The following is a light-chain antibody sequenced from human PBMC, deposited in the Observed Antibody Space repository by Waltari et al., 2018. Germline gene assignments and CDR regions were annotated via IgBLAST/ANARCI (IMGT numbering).Light chain of an antibody. Sequence: QSALTQPASVSGSPGQSITISCPGPSSDVGSYNLSSWYQHRPGKAPKLIIYGVSKRPSGVSNRFSGSKSGNTASLTISGLRTEDEADYYCCSYAGGSAFVFGTGTKITVL. J-gene: IGLJ1*01. CDR1: SSDVGSYNL. V-gene: IGLV2-23*02. CDR2: GVS. CDR3: CSYAGGSAFV.